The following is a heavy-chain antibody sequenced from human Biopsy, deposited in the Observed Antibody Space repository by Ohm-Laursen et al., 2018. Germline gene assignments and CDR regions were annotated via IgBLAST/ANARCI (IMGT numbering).Heavy chain of an antibody. CDR3: ARDLHGRGPNWGASTGVFDL. J-gene: IGHJ3*01. V-gene: IGHV4-59*12. D-gene: IGHD1-26*01. CDR2: VYYTGTT. Sequence: TLSLTCTVVSGGSPFTDSITRYYWNWIRQSPGKGLKWIGVVYYTGTTTYNPSFKSRVTLSMDTSNNQVSLGLLSVTAADTAVYFCARDLHGRGPNWGASTGVFDLWGHGTAVTVSS. CDR1: GGSPFTDSITRYY.